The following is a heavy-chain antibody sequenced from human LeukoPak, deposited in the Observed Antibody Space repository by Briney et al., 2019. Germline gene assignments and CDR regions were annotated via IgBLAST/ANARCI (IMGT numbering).Heavy chain of an antibody. CDR2: IYYSGST. CDR1: GDSITSYY. D-gene: IGHD5-12*01. CDR3: AREYSGYDGAYYFDY. J-gene: IGHJ4*02. V-gene: IGHV4-59*12. Sequence: SETLSLTCTVSGDSITSYYWSWIRQPPGKGLEWFGYIYYSGSTNYNPSLKSRVTISLDTSRTQFSLKVSSVTAADTAVYYCAREYSGYDGAYYFDYWGQGTLVTVSS.